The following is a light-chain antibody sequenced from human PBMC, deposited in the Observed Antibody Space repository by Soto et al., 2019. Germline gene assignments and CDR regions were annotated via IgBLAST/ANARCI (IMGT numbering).Light chain of an antibody. CDR2: AAS. V-gene: IGKV1-39*01. CDR3: QQSYSTPFT. CDR1: QSISSY. Sequence: DIQMTQSPSSLSASVGDRVTITCRASQSISSYLNWYQQKPGKAPKLLIYAASSLQSGVPSRFSGSGSGTDFTLTISSMQPEDFATYYCQQSYSTPFTFGRGTKVYIK. J-gene: IGKJ3*01.